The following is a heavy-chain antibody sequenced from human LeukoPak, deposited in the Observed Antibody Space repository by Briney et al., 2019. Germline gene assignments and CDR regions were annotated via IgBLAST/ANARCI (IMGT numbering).Heavy chain of an antibody. D-gene: IGHD3-10*01. J-gene: IGHJ4*02. V-gene: IGHV3-30*18. CDR2: ISFEGSNK. CDR1: GLTFSSYG. CDR3: AKGGFTGDYFDF. Sequence: GGSLRLSCAASGLTFSSYGMHWVRQAPGKGLQWVAVISFEGSNKYYADSVKGRFTISRDNSKNTLYLQMNSLRAEDTAVYYCAKGGFTGDYFDFWGQGTLVTVSS.